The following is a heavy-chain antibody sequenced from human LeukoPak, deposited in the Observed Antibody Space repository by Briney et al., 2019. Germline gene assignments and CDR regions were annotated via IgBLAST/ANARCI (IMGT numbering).Heavy chain of an antibody. J-gene: IGHJ4*02. CDR2: INPSGGST. D-gene: IGHD6-19*01. CDR3: ARAYSGIAVAERLDY. V-gene: IGHV1-46*01. Sequence: ASVKVSCKASGYTFTSYYMHWVRQAPGQGLEWMGIINPSGGSTSYAQKFQGRVTMTRDTSTSTVYMELSSLRSEGTAVYYCARAYSGIAVAERLDYWGQGTLVTVSS. CDR1: GYTFTSYY.